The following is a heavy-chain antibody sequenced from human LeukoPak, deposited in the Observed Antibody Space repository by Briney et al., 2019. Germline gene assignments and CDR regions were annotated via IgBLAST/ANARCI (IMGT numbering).Heavy chain of an antibody. CDR2: LYTSGNT. V-gene: IGHV3-53*01. CDR3: ARWPDYYDTSKYYYGMDV. J-gene: IGHJ6*02. D-gene: IGHD3-22*01. Sequence: PGGSLRLSCAASGFTVSSNYMNWARQAPGKGLEWVSVLYTSGNTFYADSVKGRFTISRDNSKNTVYLQMNSLRAEDTAVYYCARWPDYYDTSKYYYGMDVWGRGTTVTVSS. CDR1: GFTVSSNY.